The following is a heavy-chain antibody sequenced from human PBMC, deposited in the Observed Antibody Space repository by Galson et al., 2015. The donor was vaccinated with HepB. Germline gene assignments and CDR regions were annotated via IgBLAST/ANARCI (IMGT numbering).Heavy chain of an antibody. V-gene: IGHV1-18*01. CDR2: ISGYNAKT. D-gene: IGHD5-12*01. CDR3: ARARYSASAPDH. Sequence: SVKVSCKASGYTFTQYGISWVRQAPGHGLEWMGWISGYNAKTNYAQNLQGRVTITTDTSTTTFYMELRSLRSDDTAMYYCARARYSASAPDHWGQGTLVTVSS. CDR1: GYTFTQYG. J-gene: IGHJ5*02.